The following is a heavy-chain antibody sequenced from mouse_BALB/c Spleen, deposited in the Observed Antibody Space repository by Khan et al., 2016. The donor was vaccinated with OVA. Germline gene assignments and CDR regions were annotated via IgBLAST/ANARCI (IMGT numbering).Heavy chain of an antibody. CDR1: GFTFSSYA. V-gene: IGHV5-6-5*01. CDR3: TRLVNY. Sequence: VQLKESGGGLVKPGGSLKLSCAASGFTFSSYAVSWIRQTPEKRLEWVASINSGGSNYYPDSVKGRFTISRDDARNILYLQMSSLRSEDAAMYYCTRLVNYWGQGTSVTVSS. D-gene: IGHD2-13*01. J-gene: IGHJ4*01. CDR2: INSGGSN.